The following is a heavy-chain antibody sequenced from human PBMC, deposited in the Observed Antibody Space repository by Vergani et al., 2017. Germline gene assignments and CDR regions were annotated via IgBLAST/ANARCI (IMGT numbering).Heavy chain of an antibody. J-gene: IGHJ4*02. CDR1: GASITSGSFY. Sequence: QVHLNEAGPGLVKPSQTLSLTCTVSGASITSGSFYWSWIRQPAGKGLEWIGRIHASGTKNYNPSLRSRVTLSVDTSKNQLSLKMISMTAADTAVYFCARGSCLGGSCYKPLFDYWVQGILVTVSS. CDR2: IHASGTK. CDR3: ARGSCLGGSCYKPLFDY. V-gene: IGHV4-61*02. D-gene: IGHD2-15*01.